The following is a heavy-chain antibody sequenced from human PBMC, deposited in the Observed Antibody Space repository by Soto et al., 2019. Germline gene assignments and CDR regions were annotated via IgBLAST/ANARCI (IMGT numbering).Heavy chain of an antibody. Sequence: QVQLQESGPGLVKPSQTLSLTCTVSGGSISSGGYYWSWIRQHPGKGLEWIGYIYYSGSTYYNPSLKSRVTISVDTSKNQFSLKLSSVTAADTAVYYCARFSHDYGDYGYFDYWGQGTLVTVSS. CDR1: GGSISSGGYY. V-gene: IGHV4-31*03. J-gene: IGHJ4*02. D-gene: IGHD4-17*01. CDR3: ARFSHDYGDYGYFDY. CDR2: IYYSGST.